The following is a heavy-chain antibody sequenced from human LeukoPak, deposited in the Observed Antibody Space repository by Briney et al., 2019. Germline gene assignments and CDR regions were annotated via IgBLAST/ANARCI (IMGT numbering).Heavy chain of an antibody. CDR1: GGSFSGYY. V-gene: IGHV4-31*11. Sequence: SETLSLTCAVYGGSFSGYYWSWIRQHPGKGLEWIGYIYYSGSTYYNPSLKSRVTISVDTSKNQFSLKLSSVTAADTAVYYCARDRRGTTYFDYWGQGTLVTVSS. CDR2: IYYSGST. J-gene: IGHJ4*02. CDR3: ARDRRGTTYFDY. D-gene: IGHD3-16*01.